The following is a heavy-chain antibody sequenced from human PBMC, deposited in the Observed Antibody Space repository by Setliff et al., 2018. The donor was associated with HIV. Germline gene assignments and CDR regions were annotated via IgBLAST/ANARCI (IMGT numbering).Heavy chain of an antibody. V-gene: IGHV4-4*07. Sequence: KTSETLSLTCTVSGGSISSYYWSWIRQPAGKRLEFIGRISAAGTINYNPSLRSRVTLSVDTSENQFSLTVNSVTAADTAMYFCARDEGRATGSWWDQSASWYLDYWGHGILVTV. J-gene: IGHJ4*01. CDR1: GGSISSYY. CDR3: ARDEGRATGSWWDQSASWYLDY. CDR2: ISAAGTI. D-gene: IGHD6-13*01.